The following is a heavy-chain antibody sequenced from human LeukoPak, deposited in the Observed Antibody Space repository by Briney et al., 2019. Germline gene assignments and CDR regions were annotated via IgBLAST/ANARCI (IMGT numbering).Heavy chain of an antibody. V-gene: IGHV1-2*02. CDR3: ARPDDYGGNIEDY. CDR1: GYTFTSYY. J-gene: IGHJ4*02. D-gene: IGHD4-23*01. Sequence: ASVKVSCKASGYTFTSYYMHWVRQAPGQGLEWLGWINPNSGGTYYAQKFQGRVTMTRDTSISTAYMELSRLRSDDTAVYYCARPDDYGGNIEDYWGQGTLVTVSS. CDR2: INPNSGGT.